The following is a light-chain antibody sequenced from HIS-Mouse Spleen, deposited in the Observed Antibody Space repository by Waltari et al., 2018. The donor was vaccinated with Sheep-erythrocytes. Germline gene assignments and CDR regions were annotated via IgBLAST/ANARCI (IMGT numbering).Light chain of an antibody. J-gene: IGKJ2*01. CDR1: QSVSSSY. Sequence: EIVLTQSPGTLSLSPGERATLSCRASQSVSSSYLAWYQQKPGQAPRPLIYGASSRATGIPDRFSGSGSGTDFTLTISRLEPEDFAVYYCQQYNNWPPYTFGQGTKLEIK. V-gene: IGKV3-20*01. CDR2: GAS. CDR3: QQYNNWPPYT.